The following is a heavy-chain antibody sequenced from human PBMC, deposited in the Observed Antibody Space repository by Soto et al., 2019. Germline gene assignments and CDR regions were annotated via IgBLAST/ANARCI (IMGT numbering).Heavy chain of an antibody. J-gene: IGHJ5*02. CDR2: ISSSSSYI. V-gene: IGHV3-21*01. CDR3: ARWQQLDLNWFDP. D-gene: IGHD6-13*01. CDR1: EFTSSSYS. Sequence: RVSCGAAEFTSSSYSMNCVRQTTGKGLEWVSSISSSSSYISYADSVKGRFTISRDNAKNSLYLQMNSLRAEDTAVYYCARWQQLDLNWFDPWGQRTLVTVSS.